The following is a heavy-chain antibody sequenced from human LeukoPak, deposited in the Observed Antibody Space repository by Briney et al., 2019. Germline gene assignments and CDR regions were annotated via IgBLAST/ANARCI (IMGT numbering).Heavy chain of an antibody. CDR1: GFTFSSYS. D-gene: IGHD6-19*01. CDR2: ISSSSSTI. J-gene: IGHJ4*02. CDR3: ARTPASGWHAYYFDY. Sequence: GGSLRLSCAASGFTFSSYSMNWVRQAPGKGLEWVSYISSSSSTIYYADSVKGRFTISRDNAKNPLYLQMNSLRDEDTAVYYCARTPASGWHAYYFDYWGQGTLVTVSS. V-gene: IGHV3-48*02.